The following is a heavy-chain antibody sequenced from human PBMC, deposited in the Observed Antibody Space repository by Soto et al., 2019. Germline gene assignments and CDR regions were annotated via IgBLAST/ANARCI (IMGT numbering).Heavy chain of an antibody. D-gene: IGHD3-16*02. CDR3: AKGNDYVWGSYRYAFDY. J-gene: IGHJ4*02. V-gene: IGHV3-23*01. CDR2: ISGSGGST. Sequence: GGSLRLSCAASGFTFSSYAMSWVRQAPGKGLEWVSAISGSGGSTYYADSVKGRFTIPRDNSKNTLYLQMNSLRAEDTAVYYCAKGNDYVWGSYRYAFDYWGQGTLVTVSS. CDR1: GFTFSSYA.